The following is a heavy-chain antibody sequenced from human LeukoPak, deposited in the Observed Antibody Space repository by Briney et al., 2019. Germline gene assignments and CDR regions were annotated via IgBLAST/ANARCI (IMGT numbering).Heavy chain of an antibody. D-gene: IGHD3-22*01. J-gene: IGHJ4*02. V-gene: IGHV4-34*01. CDR3: ARVKTYYYDSSGYYSSYYFDY. Sequence: PSETLSLTCAVYGGSFSGYYWSWIRQPPGKGLEWIGEINHSGSTNYNPSLKSRVTISVDTSKNQFSLKLSSVTAADTAVYYCARVKTYYYDSSGYYSSYYFDYWGQGTLVTVSS. CDR1: GGSFSGYY. CDR2: INHSGST.